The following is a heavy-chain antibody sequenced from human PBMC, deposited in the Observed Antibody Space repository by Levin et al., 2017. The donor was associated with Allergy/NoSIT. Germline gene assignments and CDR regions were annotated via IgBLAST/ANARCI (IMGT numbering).Heavy chain of an antibody. V-gene: IGHV1-69*13. CDR3: ARTAFADIVVVTAIPNWYFDL. CDR2: IIPIFGTA. CDR1: GGTFSSYA. Sequence: PRASVKVSCKASGGTFSSYAISWVRQAPGQGLEWMGGIIPIFGTANYAQKFQGRVTITADESTSTAYMELSSLRSEDTAVYYCARTAFADIVVVTAIPNWYFDLWGRGTLVTVSS. D-gene: IGHD2-21*02. J-gene: IGHJ2*01.